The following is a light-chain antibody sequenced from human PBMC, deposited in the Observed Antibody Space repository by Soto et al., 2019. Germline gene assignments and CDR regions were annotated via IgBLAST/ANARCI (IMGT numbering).Light chain of an antibody. CDR1: QSLGTT. J-gene: IGKJ1*01. V-gene: IGKV3-15*01. CDR2: DAS. CDR3: QKYNQWPWT. Sequence: VMTQSRATVSVSPGEGVVLSCRASQSLGTTLAWYHHKPGQAPRLLLYDASIRATGIPARFSGDGSGTEFTLTISSLQSEDFGIYYCQKYNQWPWTFGPGTKVDIK.